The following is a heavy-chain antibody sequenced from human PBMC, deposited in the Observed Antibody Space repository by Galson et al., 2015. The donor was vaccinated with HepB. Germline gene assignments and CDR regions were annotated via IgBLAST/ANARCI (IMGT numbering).Heavy chain of an antibody. CDR1: GFTFSSYA. V-gene: IGHV3-30-3*01. CDR3: ARDLRQLLEVGWFDP. J-gene: IGHJ5*02. CDR2: ISYDGSNK. D-gene: IGHD2-2*01. Sequence: LRLSCAASGFTFSSYAMHWVRQAPGKGLEWVAVISYDGSNKYYADSVKGRFTISRDNSKNTLYLQMNSLRAEDTAVYYCARDLRQLLEVGWFDPWGQGTLVTVSS.